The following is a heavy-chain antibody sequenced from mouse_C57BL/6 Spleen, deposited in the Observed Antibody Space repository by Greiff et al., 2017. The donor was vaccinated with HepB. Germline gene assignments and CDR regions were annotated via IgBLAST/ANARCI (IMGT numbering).Heavy chain of an antibody. CDR3: AKSNWDGAMDY. D-gene: IGHD4-1*01. CDR1: GFSLTSYG. Sequence: VKLMESGPGLVQPSQSLSITCTVSGFSLTSYGVHWVRQPPGKGLEWLGVIWSGGSTDYNAAFISRLSISKDNSKSQVFFKMNSLQADDTAIYYCAKSNWDGAMDYWGQGTSVTVSS. J-gene: IGHJ4*01. V-gene: IGHV2-4*01. CDR2: IWSGGST.